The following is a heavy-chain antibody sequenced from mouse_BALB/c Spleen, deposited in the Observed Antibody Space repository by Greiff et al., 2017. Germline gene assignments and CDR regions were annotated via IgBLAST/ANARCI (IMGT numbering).Heavy chain of an antibody. V-gene: IGHV1S56*01. J-gene: IGHJ2*01. CDR2: IYPGNVNT. CDR1: GYTFTSYY. D-gene: IGHD1-1*01. Sequence: QVQLQQSGPELVKPGASVRISCKASGYTFTSYYIHWVKQRPGQGLEWIGWIYPGNVNTKYNEKFKGKATLTADKSSSTDYMQLSSLTSEDSAVYFCARYYGSSYGFYFDYWGQGTTVTVSS. CDR3: ARYYGSSYGFYFDY.